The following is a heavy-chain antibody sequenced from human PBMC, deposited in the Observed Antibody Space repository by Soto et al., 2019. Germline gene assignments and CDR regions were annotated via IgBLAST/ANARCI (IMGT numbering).Heavy chain of an antibody. V-gene: IGHV4-59*01. D-gene: IGHD3-22*01. J-gene: IGHJ4*02. CDR1: GRSINSYY. CDR2: IYDSGIT. Sequence: PSGTLSLTCDVSGRSINSYYWSWVRQPPGKGLEWIGYIYDSGITSYNPSLKSRVTMSADTSKNQFSLKLTSVTGADTAVYYCARTYDSNGYANEFDSWGQGILVTVSS. CDR3: ARTYDSNGYANEFDS.